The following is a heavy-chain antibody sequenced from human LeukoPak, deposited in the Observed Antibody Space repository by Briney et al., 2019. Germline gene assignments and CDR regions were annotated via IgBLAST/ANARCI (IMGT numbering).Heavy chain of an antibody. Sequence: SETLSLTCTVSGGSISSGDYYWSWIRQPPGTGLEWIGYIYYSGSTFYNPSLKSRVTISGDTSNNQFSLKLRSVTAADTAVYYCASLIQTNWFDPWGQGTLVTVSS. V-gene: IGHV4-30-4*01. CDR3: ASLIQTNWFDP. CDR1: GGSISSGDYY. J-gene: IGHJ5*02. CDR2: IYYSGST.